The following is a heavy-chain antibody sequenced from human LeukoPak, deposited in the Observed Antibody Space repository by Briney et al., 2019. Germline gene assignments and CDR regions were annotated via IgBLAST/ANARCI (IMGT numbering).Heavy chain of an antibody. V-gene: IGHV3-9*01. D-gene: IGHD2-21*01. CDR3: AKDMGDIYYYYMDV. Sequence: GGSLSLSFAASGFPFYDYAMHWVRQAPGKGLEWVSGISWNSGSIGYADSVKGRFTISRDNAKNSLYLQMNSLRAEDTALYYCAKDMGDIYYYYMDVWGKGTTVTVSS. J-gene: IGHJ6*03. CDR2: ISWNSGSI. CDR1: GFPFYDYA.